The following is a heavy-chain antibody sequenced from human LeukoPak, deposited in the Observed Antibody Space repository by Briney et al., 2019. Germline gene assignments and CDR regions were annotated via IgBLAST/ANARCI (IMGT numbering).Heavy chain of an antibody. V-gene: IGHV4-34*01. Sequence: SETLSLTCAVYGGSFSGYYWSWIRQPPGKGLEWIGEINHSGSANYNPSLKSRVTISVDTSKNQFSLKLSSVTAADTAVYYCARGGYYDSSGYYHFDYWGQGTLVTVSS. J-gene: IGHJ4*02. CDR3: ARGGYYDSSGYYHFDY. CDR2: INHSGSA. D-gene: IGHD3-22*01. CDR1: GGSFSGYY.